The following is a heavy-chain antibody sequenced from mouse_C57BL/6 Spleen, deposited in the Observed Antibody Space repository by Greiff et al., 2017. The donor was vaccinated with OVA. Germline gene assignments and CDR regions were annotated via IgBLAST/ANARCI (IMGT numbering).Heavy chain of an antibody. CDR2: IDPENGDT. CDR3: TTNYYGSSLDY. Sequence: DVKLQESGAELVRPGASVKLSCTASGFNIKDDYMHWVKQRPEQGLEWIGWIDPENGDTEYASKFQGKATITADTSSNTAYLQLSSLTSEDTAVYYCTTNYYGSSLDYWGQGTTLTVSS. CDR1: GFNIKDDY. V-gene: IGHV14-4*01. J-gene: IGHJ2*01. D-gene: IGHD1-1*01.